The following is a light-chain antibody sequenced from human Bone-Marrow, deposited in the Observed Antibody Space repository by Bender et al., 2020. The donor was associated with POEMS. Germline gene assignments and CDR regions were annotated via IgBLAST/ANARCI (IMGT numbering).Light chain of an antibody. CDR1: SSDIGAYNY. Sequence: QSALTQPASVSGSPGQSITISCTGSSSDIGAYNYVSWYQQHPDKAPKVIIYNVRHRPSGVSNRFSGSKSANTASLTISGLQAEDEANYYCCSFAGVGIFGTGTKVTVL. CDR3: CSFAGVGI. V-gene: IGLV2-14*03. CDR2: NVR. J-gene: IGLJ1*01.